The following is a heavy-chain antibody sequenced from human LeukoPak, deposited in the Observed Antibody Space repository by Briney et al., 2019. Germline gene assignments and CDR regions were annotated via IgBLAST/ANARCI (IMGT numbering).Heavy chain of an antibody. CDR1: GGSISSSSYY. D-gene: IGHD3-9*01. V-gene: IGHV4-39*07. CDR3: ARETTYYDILTGYSPLNWFDP. J-gene: IGHJ5*02. CDR2: IYYGGST. Sequence: SETLSLTCTVSGGSISSSSYYWGWIRQPPGKGLEWIGSIYYGGSTYYNPSLESRVTILVDTSKNQFSLKLSSVTAADTAVYYCARETTYYDILTGYSPLNWFDPWGQGTLVTVSS.